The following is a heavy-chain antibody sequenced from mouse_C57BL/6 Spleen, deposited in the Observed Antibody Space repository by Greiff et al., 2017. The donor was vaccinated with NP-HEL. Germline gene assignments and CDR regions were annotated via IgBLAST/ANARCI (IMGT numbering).Heavy chain of an antibody. D-gene: IGHD1-1*01. CDR3: AREVDYYGSPYWYFDV. CDR2: INPNYGTT. CDR1: GYSFTDYN. J-gene: IGHJ1*03. V-gene: IGHV1-39*01. Sequence: EVQLQQSGPELVKPGASVKISCKASGYSFTDYNMNWVKQSNGKSLEWIGVINPNYGTTSYNQKFKGKATLTVDQSSSTAYMQLNSLTSDDSAVFYCAREVDYYGSPYWYFDVWGTGTTVTVSS.